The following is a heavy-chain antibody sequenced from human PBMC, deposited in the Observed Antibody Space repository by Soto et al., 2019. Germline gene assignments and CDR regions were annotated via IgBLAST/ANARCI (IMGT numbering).Heavy chain of an antibody. V-gene: IGHV3-48*02. D-gene: IGHD3-10*01. Sequence: EVQLVESGGGLVQPGGSLRLSCAASGFTFSSYSMNWVRQAPGKGLEWVSYISSSSSTIYYADSVKGRFTISRDNAKNSLYLQMNSLRDEDTAVYYCARSYYYGSGRSPIDPWGQGTLVTVSS. CDR1: GFTFSSYS. CDR3: ARSYYYGSGRSPIDP. J-gene: IGHJ5*02. CDR2: ISSSSSTI.